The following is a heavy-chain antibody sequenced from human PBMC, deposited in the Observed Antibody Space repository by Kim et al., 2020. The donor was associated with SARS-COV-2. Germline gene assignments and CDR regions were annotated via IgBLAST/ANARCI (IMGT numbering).Heavy chain of an antibody. CDR2: IKSKSDGGTS. Sequence: GGSLRLSCAGTGFIFSNAWMSWVRQAPGKGLEWVSRIKSKSDGGTSDYTVVVKCRFTISRDDAKDTLDMQMNGRKTEDTAVYYCTFGPAWGQGSLVIVSS. J-gene: IGHJ4*02. CDR3: TFGPA. CDR1: GFIFSNAW. V-gene: IGHV3-15*01. D-gene: IGHD3-10*01.